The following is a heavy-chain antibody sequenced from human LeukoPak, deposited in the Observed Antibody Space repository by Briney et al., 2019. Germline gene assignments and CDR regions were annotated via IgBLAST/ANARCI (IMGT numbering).Heavy chain of an antibody. D-gene: IGHD5-24*01. CDR3: ARVAVEMASWFDP. J-gene: IGHJ5*02. Sequence: GASVKVSCKASGYTFTGYHMHWVRQAPGQGLEWMGWINPNSGDTNYAQTFQGRVTMTRDTSISTAYVELSRLRSDDTAVYYCARVAVEMASWFDPWGQGTLVTVSS. V-gene: IGHV1-2*02. CDR1: GYTFTGYH. CDR2: INPNSGDT.